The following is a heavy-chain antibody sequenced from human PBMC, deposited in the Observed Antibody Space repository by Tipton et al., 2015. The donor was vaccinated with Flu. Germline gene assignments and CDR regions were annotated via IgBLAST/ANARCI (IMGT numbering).Heavy chain of an antibody. CDR1: SGSIRSTNYF. CDR3: ARLRRITAISTYNWFDP. CDR2: IYPSGTT. V-gene: IGHV4-39*07. D-gene: IGHD2-21*02. J-gene: IGHJ5*02. Sequence: LRLSCTVSSGSIRSTNYFCAWIRQPPGKRLELIGSIYPSGTTYSNPSLKSRVTISVDTSKNQFSLRLSSVTAADTALYYCARLRRITAISTYNWFDPWGQGTLVTVSS.